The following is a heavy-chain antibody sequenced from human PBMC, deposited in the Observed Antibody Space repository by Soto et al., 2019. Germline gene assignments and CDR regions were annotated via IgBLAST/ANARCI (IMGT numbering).Heavy chain of an antibody. V-gene: IGHV4-59*01. D-gene: IGHD1-26*01. CDR3: ARGRGELLEAGYYYYMDV. Sequence: SETLSLTCTVSGGSISSYYWSWIRQPPGKGLEWIGYIYYSGSTNYNPSLKSRVTISVDTSKNQFSLKLSSVTAADTAVYYCARGRGELLEAGYYYYMDVWGKGTTVTVSS. J-gene: IGHJ6*03. CDR1: GGSISSYY. CDR2: IYYSGST.